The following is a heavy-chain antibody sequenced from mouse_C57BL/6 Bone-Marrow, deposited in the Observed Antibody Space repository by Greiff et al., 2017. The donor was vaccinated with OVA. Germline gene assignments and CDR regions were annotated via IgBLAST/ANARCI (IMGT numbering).Heavy chain of an antibody. J-gene: IGHJ4*01. CDR3: ARRFYYGNYFYYAMDY. D-gene: IGHD2-1*01. CDR2: ISDGGSYT. V-gene: IGHV5-4*03. CDR1: GFTFSSYA. Sequence: EVQGVESGGGLVKPGGSLKLSCAASGFTFSSYAMSWVRQTPEKRLEWVATISDGGSYTYYPDNVKGRFTISRDNAKNNLYLQMSHLKSEDTAMYYCARRFYYGNYFYYAMDYWGQGTSVTVSS.